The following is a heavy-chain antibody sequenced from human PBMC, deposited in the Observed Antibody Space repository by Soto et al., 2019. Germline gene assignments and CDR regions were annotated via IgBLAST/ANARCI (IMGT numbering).Heavy chain of an antibody. CDR3: ARDPSEGRVGNWFES. Sequence: EVQLVESGGGLVKPGGSLRLSCAASGFTFSRYGMNWLRQATGKGLEWVASISSSTSYVYYADSVKGRFSISRDNAKNILYLEMYALRIEDTAVYYCARDPSEGRVGNWFESWGQGTLVTVSS. V-gene: IGHV3-21*06. CDR1: GFTFSRYG. CDR2: ISSSTSYV. D-gene: IGHD2-2*01. J-gene: IGHJ5*01.